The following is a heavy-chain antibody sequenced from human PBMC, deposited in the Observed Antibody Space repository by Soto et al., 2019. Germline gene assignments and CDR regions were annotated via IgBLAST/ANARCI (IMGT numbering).Heavy chain of an antibody. Sequence: GGSLRLSCAASGFTFSSYAMTWVRQAPGKGLEWVSVISGSGTNTYYAGSVKGRVTISRDNSQNTLYLQMNSLGAEDTAVYYCAKYSHLCDSTTWFDLWGQGTLVTGSS. CDR1: GFTFSSYA. J-gene: IGHJ5*02. CDR2: ISGSGTNT. V-gene: IGHV3-23*01. CDR3: AKYSHLCDSTTWFDL. D-gene: IGHD2-21*01.